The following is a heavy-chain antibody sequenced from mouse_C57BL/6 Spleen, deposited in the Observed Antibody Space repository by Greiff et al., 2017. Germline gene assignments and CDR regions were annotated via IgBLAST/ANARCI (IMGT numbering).Heavy chain of an antibody. J-gene: IGHJ2*01. CDR3: ARWESWAGFDY. CDR2: IDPSDSYT. D-gene: IGHD4-1*01. V-gene: IGHV1-69*01. CDR1: GYTFTSYW. Sequence: VQLQQPGAELVMPGASVKLSCKASGYTFTSYWMHWVKQRPGQGLEWIGEIDPSDSYTNYNQKFKGKSTLTVDKSSSTAYMQLSSLTSEDSAVYYCARWESWAGFDYWGQGTTLTVSS.